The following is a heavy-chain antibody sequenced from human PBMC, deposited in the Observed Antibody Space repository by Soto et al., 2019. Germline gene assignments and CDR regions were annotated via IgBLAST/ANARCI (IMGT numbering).Heavy chain of an antibody. J-gene: IGHJ5*02. Sequence: SQPIRLRNTVAWGTSSSGGDCCSCKHKPPGKGLEWIGYIYYSGSTYYNPSLKSRVTISVDTSKNQFSLKLSSVTAADTAVYYWAVAGAAAGIDWFAPWGQGTLVTVSS. CDR2: IYYSGST. CDR3: AVAGAAAGIDWFAP. D-gene: IGHD6-13*01. CDR1: WGTSSSGGDC. V-gene: IGHV4-30-4*03.